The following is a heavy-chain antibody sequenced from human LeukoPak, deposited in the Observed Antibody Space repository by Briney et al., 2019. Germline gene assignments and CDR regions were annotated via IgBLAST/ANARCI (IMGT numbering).Heavy chain of an antibody. CDR2: ISYSGGTT. CDR3: ATEFNYYGSGSYG. Sequence: GGSLRLSCAASGFTFSSYAMSWVRQAPGKGLEWVSAISYSGGTTYYADSVKGRFTISRDNSKNTLYLQMNSLRTDDTAVYYCATEFNYYGSGSYGWGQGTLVTVSS. CDR1: GFTFSSYA. V-gene: IGHV3-23*01. D-gene: IGHD3-10*01. J-gene: IGHJ4*02.